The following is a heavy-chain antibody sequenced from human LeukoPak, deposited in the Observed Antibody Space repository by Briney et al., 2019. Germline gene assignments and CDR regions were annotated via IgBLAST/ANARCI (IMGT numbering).Heavy chain of an antibody. CDR3: AKDIALGSGSYYLNY. Sequence: GGSLRLSCAASGFTFSSYGTSWVRQAPGKGLEWVSAISGSGGSTYYADSVKGRFTISRDNSKNTLYLQMNSLRAEDTAVYYCAKDIALGSGSYYLNYWGQGTLVTVSS. CDR1: GFTFSSYG. CDR2: ISGSGGST. D-gene: IGHD3-10*01. V-gene: IGHV3-23*01. J-gene: IGHJ4*02.